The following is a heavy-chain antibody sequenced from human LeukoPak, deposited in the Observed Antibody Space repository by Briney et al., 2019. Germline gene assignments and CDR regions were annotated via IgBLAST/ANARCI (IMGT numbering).Heavy chain of an antibody. J-gene: IGHJ4*02. Sequence: GGSLRLSCAASGFTFSSYSMNWVRQAPGKGLEWVSYISSSSSSTIYYADSVKGRFTISRDNAKNSLYLQMNSLRAEDTAVYYCARVLEGYCSSTSCYPFDYWGQGTLVTVSS. CDR3: ARVLEGYCSSTSCYPFDY. D-gene: IGHD2-2*01. CDR1: GFTFSSYS. V-gene: IGHV3-48*01. CDR2: ISSSSSSTI.